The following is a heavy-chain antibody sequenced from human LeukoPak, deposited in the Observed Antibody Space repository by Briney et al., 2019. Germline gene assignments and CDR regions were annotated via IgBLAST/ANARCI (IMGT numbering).Heavy chain of an antibody. V-gene: IGHV4-34*01. J-gene: IGHJ4*02. CDR2: INHSGST. CDR1: GGSFSGYY. Sequence: SETLSLTCAVYGGSFSGYYWSWIRQPPGKGLEWIGEINHSGSTNYNPSLKSRVTISVDTSKNQFSLKLSSVTAADTAVYYCASRGRYSSSFGYVDYWGQGTLVTVSS. CDR3: ASRGRYSSSFGYVDY. D-gene: IGHD6-13*01.